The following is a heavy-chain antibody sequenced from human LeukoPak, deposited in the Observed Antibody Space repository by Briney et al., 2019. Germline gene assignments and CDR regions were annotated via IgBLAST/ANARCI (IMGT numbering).Heavy chain of an antibody. V-gene: IGHV3-23*01. J-gene: IGHJ4*02. CDR1: GFTFSSYA. D-gene: IGHD6-19*01. CDR3: AKEVTRRSSDSPYDY. CDR2: ISGSGGRT. Sequence: PGGSLRLSCAASGFTFSSYAMSWVRQAPGKGLEGVSAISGSGGRTYYADSVKGRFTISRDNSKNTLYLQMNSLRAEDTAVYYCAKEVTRRSSDSPYDYWGQGTLVTVSS.